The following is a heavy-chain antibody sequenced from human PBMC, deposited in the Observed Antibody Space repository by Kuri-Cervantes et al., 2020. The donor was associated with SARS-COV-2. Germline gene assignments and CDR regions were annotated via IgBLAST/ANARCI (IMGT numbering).Heavy chain of an antibody. D-gene: IGHD6-6*01. CDR3: AGEYSSFAMDAFDI. CDR2: IYYSGST. J-gene: IGHJ3*02. CDR1: GGSISSSSYY. Sequence: GSLRLSCTVSGGSISSSSYYWGWIRQPPGQGLGWIGCIYYSGSTYYNPSLKSRVTISVDTSKNQFSLKLSSVTAADTAVYYCAGEYSSFAMDAFDIWGQGTMVTVSS. V-gene: IGHV4-39*01.